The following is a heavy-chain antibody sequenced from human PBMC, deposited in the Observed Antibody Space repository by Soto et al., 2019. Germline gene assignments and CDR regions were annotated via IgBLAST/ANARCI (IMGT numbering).Heavy chain of an antibody. D-gene: IGHD3-9*01. CDR3: ATDSEYYDILTGNRNAFDI. Sequence: GASVKVSCKASGGTFSRYSITWVRQAPGHGLEWMGGFDPEDGETIYAQKFQGRVTMTEDTSTDTAYMELSSLRSEDTAVYYCATDSEYYDILTGNRNAFDIWGQGTMVTVSS. V-gene: IGHV1-24*01. J-gene: IGHJ3*02. CDR1: GGTFSRYS. CDR2: FDPEDGET.